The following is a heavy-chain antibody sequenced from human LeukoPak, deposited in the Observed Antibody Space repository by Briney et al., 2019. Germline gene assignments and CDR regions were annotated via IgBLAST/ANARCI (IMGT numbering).Heavy chain of an antibody. CDR2: INHSGST. CDR1: GGSFSGYY. Sequence: SETLSLTCAVYGGSFSGYYWSWIRQPPGKGLEWIWEINHSGSTNYNPSLKSRVTISVDTSKNQFSLKLSSVTAADTAVYYCASRYCSGGSCPLDYWGQGTLVTVSS. J-gene: IGHJ4*02. CDR3: ASRYCSGGSCPLDY. D-gene: IGHD2-15*01. V-gene: IGHV4-34*01.